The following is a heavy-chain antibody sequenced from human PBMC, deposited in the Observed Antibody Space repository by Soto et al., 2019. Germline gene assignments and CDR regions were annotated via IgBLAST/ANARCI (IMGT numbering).Heavy chain of an antibody. CDR1: GDSVSSDIYY. D-gene: IGHD3-9*01. CDR2: IYYSGST. CDR3: AGRGTGIGPHYYGLDV. Sequence: QVLLQESGPGLVKASETLSLACTVSGDSVSSDIYYWDWIRQPPGRGLEWIGTIYYSGSTNYNPSLESRVTISIDTSKNQFSLELTSVTAAVMAFYYCAGRGTGIGPHYYGLDVWGQGTAVTVSS. J-gene: IGHJ6*02. V-gene: IGHV4-39*01.